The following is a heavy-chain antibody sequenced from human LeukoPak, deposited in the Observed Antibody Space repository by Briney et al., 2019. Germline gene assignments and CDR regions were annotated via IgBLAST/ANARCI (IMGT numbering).Heavy chain of an antibody. D-gene: IGHD5-24*01. CDR2: IYYSGST. CDR3: ARDEGDGYNEDHYFDY. Sequence: SETLSLTCTVSGSSISSSNYYWSWIRQPPGKGLEWIGYIYYSGSTNYNPSLKSRVTISVDTSKNQFSLKLSSVTAADTAVYYCARDEGDGYNEDHYFDYWGQGTLVTVSS. J-gene: IGHJ4*02. V-gene: IGHV4-61*01. CDR1: GSSISSSNYY.